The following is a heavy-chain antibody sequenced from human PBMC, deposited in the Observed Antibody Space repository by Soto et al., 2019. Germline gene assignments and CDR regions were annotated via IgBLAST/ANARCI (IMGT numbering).Heavy chain of an antibody. CDR2: IWYDGSNK. CDR1: GLTFCRNW. V-gene: IGHV3-33*08. Sequence: GWSLSLSCAPSGLTFCRNWMHCVRQAPGKGLEWVEVIWYDGSNKYYADSVKGRFTISRDNSKNTLYLKMNSLRAEDTAVYYCARGAHDYGDYGYWGQGTLVTVSS. CDR3: ARGAHDYGDYGY. J-gene: IGHJ4*02. D-gene: IGHD4-17*01.